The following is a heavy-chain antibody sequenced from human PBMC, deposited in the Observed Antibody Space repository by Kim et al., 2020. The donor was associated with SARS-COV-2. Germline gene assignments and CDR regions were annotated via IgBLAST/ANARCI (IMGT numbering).Heavy chain of an antibody. Sequence: GESLKISCKGSGYSFNNYWIGWVRQMPGKGLEWMGIIYPGDSDTRYSPSFQGQVTISADKSISTAYLQWSSLKASDTAMYYCASRPGFSSGWYWFDPWGQGTLVTVSS. CDR3: ASRPGFSSGWYWFDP. D-gene: IGHD6-19*01. CDR1: GYSFNNYW. CDR2: IYPGDSDT. V-gene: IGHV5-51*01. J-gene: IGHJ5*02.